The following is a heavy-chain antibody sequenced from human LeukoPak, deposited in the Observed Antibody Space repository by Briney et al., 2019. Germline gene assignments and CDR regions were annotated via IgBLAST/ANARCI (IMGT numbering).Heavy chain of an antibody. Sequence: GGSLRLSCAASGFIFSNSEMNWVRQAPGKGLEWVSYIRSSGSAIYYADSVKGRFTISRDDAKNSLYLQMSSLRAEDKAVYYCASGVIAGRNYWGQGTLVTVSS. V-gene: IGHV3-48*03. CDR2: IRSSGSAI. CDR3: ASGVIAGRNY. J-gene: IGHJ4*02. D-gene: IGHD6-6*01. CDR1: GFIFSNSE.